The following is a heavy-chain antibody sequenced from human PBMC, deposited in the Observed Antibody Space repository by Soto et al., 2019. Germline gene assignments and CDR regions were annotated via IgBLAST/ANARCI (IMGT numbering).Heavy chain of an antibody. D-gene: IGHD2-2*01. CDR3: ARDRTAASADY. V-gene: IGHV3-74*01. J-gene: IGHJ4*02. CDR1: GFTFSSYW. CDR2: INSDGSST. Sequence: SLRLSCAASGFTFSSYWMHWVRQAPGKGLVWVSRINSDGSSTTYADSVKGRFTISRDNAKNTLYLQMNSLRAEDTAVYYCARDRTAASADYWGQGALVTVSS.